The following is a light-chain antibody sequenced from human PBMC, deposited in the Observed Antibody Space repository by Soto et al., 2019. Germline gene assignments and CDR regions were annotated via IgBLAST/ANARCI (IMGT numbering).Light chain of an antibody. CDR1: NIRSKR. Sequence: SYELTQPPSVSVAPGKTARITCGGKNIRSKREHWYQQKPGQAPVLDIYNDNDRPSGIPERFSGSNSGNTATLTISRVEDGDEADYYCQVWDSSSDHVVFGGGTQLTVL. CDR2: NDN. J-gene: IGLJ2*01. V-gene: IGLV3-21*04. CDR3: QVWDSSSDHVV.